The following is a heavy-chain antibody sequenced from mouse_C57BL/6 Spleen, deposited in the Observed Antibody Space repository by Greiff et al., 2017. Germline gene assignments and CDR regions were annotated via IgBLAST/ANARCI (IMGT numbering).Heavy chain of an antibody. V-gene: IGHV14-3*01. CDR1: GFNIKNTY. D-gene: IGHD2-3*01. Sequence: EVKLVESVAELVRPGASVKLSCTASGFNIKNTYMHWVKQRPEQGLEWIGRIDPANGNSKYAPKFQGKATITADTSSNTAYLQLSSLTSEDTAIYYCARPFYDSSWFAYWGQGTLVTVSA. J-gene: IGHJ3*01. CDR2: IDPANGNS. CDR3: ARPFYDSSWFAY.